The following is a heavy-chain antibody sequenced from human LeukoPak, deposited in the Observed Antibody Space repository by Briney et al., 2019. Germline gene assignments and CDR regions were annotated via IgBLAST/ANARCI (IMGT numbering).Heavy chain of an antibody. D-gene: IGHD5-18*01. V-gene: IGHV4-31*03. CDR1: GGSISSGGYY. CDR3: ARQYSYGHHPDSFDI. J-gene: IGHJ3*02. CDR2: IYYSGST. Sequence: PSQTLSLTCTVSGGSISSGGYYWSWIRQHPGKGLEWIGYIYYSGSTNYNPSLKSRVTISVDTSKNQFSLKLSSVTAADTAVYYCARQYSYGHHPDSFDIWGQGTMVTVSS.